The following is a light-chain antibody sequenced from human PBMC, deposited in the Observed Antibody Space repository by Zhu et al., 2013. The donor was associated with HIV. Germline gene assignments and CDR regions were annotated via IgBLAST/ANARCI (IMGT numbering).Light chain of an antibody. CDR1: QSISTW. CDR2: KAS. J-gene: IGKJ1*01. Sequence: DIQMTQSPSTLSASVGDRVTISCRASQSISTWLAWYRQKPGKAPKLLIYKASSLESGVPSRFSGSGSGTEFTLTISSLQPDDFATYYCQQYNDYPWTFGQGTKVEFK. CDR3: QQYNDYPWT. V-gene: IGKV1-5*03.